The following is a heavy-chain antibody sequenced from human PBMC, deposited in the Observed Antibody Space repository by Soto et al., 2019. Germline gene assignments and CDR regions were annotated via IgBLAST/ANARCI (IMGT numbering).Heavy chain of an antibody. V-gene: IGHV4-34*01. CDR2: VSHSGST. D-gene: IGHD6-19*01. Sequence: QVQLQQWGAGLLKPSETLSLTCAVYGRSFSNHYYYWSWIRQPPGKGREWIGEVSHSGSTNYTSTRKSRVTISLDTSKNHFSLRLTSVTAADRAVYYYASLDSTGWYLEDWGQGALVTVSS. J-gene: IGHJ4*02. CDR1: GRSFSNHYYY. CDR3: ASLDSTGWYLED.